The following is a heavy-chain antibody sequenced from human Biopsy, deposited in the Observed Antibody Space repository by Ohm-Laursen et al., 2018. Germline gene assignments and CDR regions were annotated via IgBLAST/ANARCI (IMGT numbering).Heavy chain of an antibody. D-gene: IGHD3-22*01. V-gene: IGHV3-30*18. CDR3: AKDYRDSRGIFGIVVVRPLDY. CDR1: GFTFSSYG. CDR2: MSYDGTQK. Sequence: SLRLSCAASGFTFSSYGMHWVRQAPGKGLEWVATMSYDGTQKYYGDSVKGRFTISRDNSKNTLYLQMNSLRAEDTAVYYCAKDYRDSRGIFGIVVVRPLDYWGQGSLVTVS. J-gene: IGHJ4*02.